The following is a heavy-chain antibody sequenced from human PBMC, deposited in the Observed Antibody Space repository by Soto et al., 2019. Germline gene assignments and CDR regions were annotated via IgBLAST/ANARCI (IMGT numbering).Heavy chain of an antibody. CDR2: ISGSGGST. D-gene: IGHD3-10*02. J-gene: IGHJ4*02. CDR1: GFTFSSYA. CDR3: AKNEVELCSIQTFDY. V-gene: IGHV3-23*01. Sequence: GGSLRLSCAASGFTFSSYAMSWVRQAPGKGLEWVSAISGSGGSTYYADSVKGRFTISRDNSKNTLYLQMNSLRAEDTAVYYCAKNEVELCSIQTFDYWGQGTLVTVSS.